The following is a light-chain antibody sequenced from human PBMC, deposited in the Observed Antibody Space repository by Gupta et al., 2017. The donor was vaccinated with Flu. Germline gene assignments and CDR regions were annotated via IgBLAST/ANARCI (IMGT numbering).Light chain of an antibody. V-gene: IGLV2-14*01. J-gene: IGLJ3*02. CDR2: EVS. CDR1: SSDVGGYNY. Sequence: SITISCTGTSSDVGGYNYVSWYQQHPGKAPKLMMYEVSNRPSGVSNRFSGSKSGNTASLTISGLQAEDEADYYCSSYTSSSAWVFGGGTKLTVL. CDR3: SSYTSSSAWV.